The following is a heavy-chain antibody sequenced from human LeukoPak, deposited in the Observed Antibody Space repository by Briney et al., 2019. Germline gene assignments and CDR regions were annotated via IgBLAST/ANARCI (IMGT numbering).Heavy chain of an antibody. Sequence: SETLSLTCTGSGGSISSYYWSWIRQPPGKGLEWIGYIYYSGSTNYNPSLKSRVTISVDTSKNQFSLKLSSVTAADTAVYYCARDLPTTVTTRYYYYYYMDVWAKGPRSPSP. CDR1: GGSISSYY. CDR2: IYYSGST. J-gene: IGHJ6*03. D-gene: IGHD4-17*01. V-gene: IGHV4-59*12. CDR3: ARDLPTTVTTRYYYYYYMDV.